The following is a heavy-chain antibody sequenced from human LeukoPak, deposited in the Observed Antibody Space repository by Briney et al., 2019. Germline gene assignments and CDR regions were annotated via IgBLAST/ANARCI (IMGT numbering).Heavy chain of an antibody. D-gene: IGHD6-19*01. V-gene: IGHV4-59*08. Sequence: SETLSLTCTLPGGSISSYYWSWIRQPPGKGLEWIGHIYYRGSTNYNPSLKSRVTISVDTSKNQFSLKLSSVTAADTAVYYCARHYGQGWWSSVWNWFDPWGQGTLVTVSS. CDR1: GGSISSYY. CDR2: IYYRGST. J-gene: IGHJ5*02. CDR3: ARHYGQGWWSSVWNWFDP.